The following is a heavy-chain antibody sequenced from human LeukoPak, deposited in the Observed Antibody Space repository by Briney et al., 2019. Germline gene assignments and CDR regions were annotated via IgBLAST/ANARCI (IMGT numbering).Heavy chain of an antibody. Sequence: SGGSLRLSCAASGFTFSSYGMHWVRQAPGKGLEWVAVIWYDGSNKYYADSVKGRFTISRDNSKNTLYLQMNSLRAEDTAVYYCARPTFPYDSGYYYGMDVWGQGTTVTVSS. CDR3: ARPTFPYDSGYYYGMDV. CDR2: IWYDGSNK. J-gene: IGHJ6*02. V-gene: IGHV3-33*01. D-gene: IGHD3-3*01. CDR1: GFTFSSYG.